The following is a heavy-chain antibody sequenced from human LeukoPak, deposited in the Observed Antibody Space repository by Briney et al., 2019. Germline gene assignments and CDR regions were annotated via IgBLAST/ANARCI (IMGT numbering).Heavy chain of an antibody. CDR2: ISGIGGST. D-gene: IGHD5-12*01. Sequence: GGSLRLSCAASGFTFSSYAMSWVRQAPGKGLEWVSGISGIGGSTYYADFVKGRFTFSRDNSKNTLYLQTNSLRAEDTAVYYCAKAVRGYGDFDYWGQGTLVTVSS. V-gene: IGHV3-23*01. CDR1: GFTFSSYA. CDR3: AKAVRGYGDFDY. J-gene: IGHJ4*02.